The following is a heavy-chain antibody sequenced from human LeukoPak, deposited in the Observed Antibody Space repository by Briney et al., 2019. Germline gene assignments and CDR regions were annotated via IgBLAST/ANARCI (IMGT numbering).Heavy chain of an antibody. Sequence: ASVKVSCKASGYTFTSYDINWVRQATGQGLEWMGWMNPNSGNTGYAQKFQGRVTMIRNTSISTAYMELSSLRSEDTAVYYCASHYYGSGEGFDYWGQGTLVTVSS. CDR1: GYTFTSYD. J-gene: IGHJ4*02. CDR2: MNPNSGNT. D-gene: IGHD3-10*01. V-gene: IGHV1-8*01. CDR3: ASHYYGSGEGFDY.